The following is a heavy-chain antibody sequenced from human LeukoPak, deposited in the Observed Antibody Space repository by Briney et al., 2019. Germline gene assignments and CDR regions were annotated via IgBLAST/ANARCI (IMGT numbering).Heavy chain of an antibody. J-gene: IGHJ3*02. D-gene: IGHD3-3*01. V-gene: IGHV5-51*01. Sequence: GESLKISCKGSGYSFTSYWIGWVRQMPGKGLEWMGIIYPGDSDTRYSPSFQGQVTISADKSISTAYLQWSSLKASDTAMYYCATSALSDYDFWSGYLDAFDIWGQGTMVTVSS. CDR2: IYPGDSDT. CDR3: ATSALSDYDFWSGYLDAFDI. CDR1: GYSFTSYW.